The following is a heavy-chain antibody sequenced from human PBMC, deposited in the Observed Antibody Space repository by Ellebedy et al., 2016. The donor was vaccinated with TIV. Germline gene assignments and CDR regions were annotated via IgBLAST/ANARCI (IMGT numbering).Heavy chain of an antibody. Sequence: GESLKISCKVSGYTFTDYWIGWVRQMAGKGLEYMGIINPADSETRYSPSFQGQVTISADKFINTAYLQWSSLKASDTAIYYCARVGYTYGYFDSWGQGSLVTVSS. CDR3: ARVGYTYGYFDS. CDR2: INPADSET. V-gene: IGHV5-51*01. J-gene: IGHJ4*02. CDR1: GYTFTDYW. D-gene: IGHD5-18*01.